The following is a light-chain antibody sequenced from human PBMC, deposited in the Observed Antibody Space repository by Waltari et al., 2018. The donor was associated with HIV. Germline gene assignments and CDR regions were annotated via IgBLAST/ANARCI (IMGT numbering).Light chain of an antibody. CDR3: QQYGSSSDT. J-gene: IGKJ4*01. CDR1: QSVSSNY. CDR2: GAS. V-gene: IGKV3-20*01. Sequence: EIVLTQSPGTLSLSPGERAPLSCRASQSVSSNYLAWYQQKPGQAPRLLIYGASNRATGISDRFSGSGSGTDFTLTISRLEPEDFAVYYCQQYGSSSDTFGGGTKVEIK.